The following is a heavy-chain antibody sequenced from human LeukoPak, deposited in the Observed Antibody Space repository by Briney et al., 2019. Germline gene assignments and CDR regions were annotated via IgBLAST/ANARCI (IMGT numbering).Heavy chain of an antibody. J-gene: IGHJ5*02. CDR2: IYYSGST. V-gene: IGHV4-39*01. D-gene: IGHD3-9*01. Sequence: PSETLSLTCTVSGGSISSSSYYWGWTRQPPGKGLEWIGSIYYSGSTYYNPSLKSRITISVDTSKNQFSLKLSSVTAADTAVYYCARHRRDYDILTGRGGWFDPWGQGTLVTVSS. CDR1: GGSISSSSYY. CDR3: ARHRRDYDILTGRGGWFDP.